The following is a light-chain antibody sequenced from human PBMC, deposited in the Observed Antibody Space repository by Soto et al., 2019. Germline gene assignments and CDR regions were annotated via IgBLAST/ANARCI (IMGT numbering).Light chain of an antibody. CDR1: QSISSY. V-gene: IGKV1-39*01. Sequence: DIQMTQSPSSLSASVEDRVTITCRASQSISSYLNWYQQKPGKAPKLLIYAASNLQSGVPSRFSGSGSGTDFTLTISSLQPEDFATYYCQQSYSTPPYTFGQGTKLEIK. CDR2: AAS. CDR3: QQSYSTPPYT. J-gene: IGKJ2*01.